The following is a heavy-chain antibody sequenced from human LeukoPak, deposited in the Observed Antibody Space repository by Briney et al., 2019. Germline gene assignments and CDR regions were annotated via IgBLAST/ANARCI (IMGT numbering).Heavy chain of an antibody. CDR1: GGSISSGSYY. D-gene: IGHD6-13*01. Sequence: PSQTLSLTCTVSGGSISSGSYYWSWIRQPAGTGLEWIGRIYTSGSTNYNPSLKSRVTISVDTSKNQFSLKLSSVTAADTAVYYCARERSSSSLDWGQGTLVTVSS. CDR2: IYTSGST. V-gene: IGHV4-61*02. J-gene: IGHJ4*02. CDR3: ARERSSSSLD.